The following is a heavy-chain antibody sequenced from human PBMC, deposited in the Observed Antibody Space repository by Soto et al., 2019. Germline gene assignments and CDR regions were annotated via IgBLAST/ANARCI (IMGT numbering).Heavy chain of an antibody. D-gene: IGHD3-16*02. V-gene: IGHV4-39*01. J-gene: IGHJ3*02. CDR2: IYYSGST. CDR1: GGSISSSSYY. CDR3: ASPSLTFGGVIALAAFDI. Sequence: QLQLQESGPGLVKPSETLSLTCTVSGGSISSSSYYWGWIRQPPGKGLEWIGSIYYSGSTYYNPSLRSRVTLSVATSKNQFSLKLGSVTAADTAVYYCASPSLTFGGVIALAAFDIWGQGTMVTVSS.